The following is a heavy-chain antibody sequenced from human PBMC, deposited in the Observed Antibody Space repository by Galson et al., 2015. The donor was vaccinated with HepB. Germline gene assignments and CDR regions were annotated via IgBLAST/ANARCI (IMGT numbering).Heavy chain of an antibody. D-gene: IGHD2-15*01. CDR1: GGTFSSYA. CDR2: IIPIFGTA. V-gene: IGHV1-69*13. CDR3: ARLSGYSYGSRYCSGGSCDY. J-gene: IGHJ4*02. Sequence: SVKVSCKASGGTFSSYAISWVRQAPGQGLEWMGGIIPIFGTANYAQKFQGRVTITADESTSTAYMELSSLRSEDTAVYYCARLSGYSYGSRYCSGGSCDYWGQGTLVTVSS.